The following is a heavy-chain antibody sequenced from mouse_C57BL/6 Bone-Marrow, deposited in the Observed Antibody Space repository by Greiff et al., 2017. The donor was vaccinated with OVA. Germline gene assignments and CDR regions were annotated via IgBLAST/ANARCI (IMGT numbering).Heavy chain of an antibody. CDR2: IHPNSGST. V-gene: IGHV1-64*01. CDR3: ARNWALFAY. CDR1: GYTFTSYW. Sequence: QVQLKQPGAELVKPGASVKLSCKASGYTFTSYWMHWVKQRPGQGLEWIGMIHPNSGSTNYNEKFKSKATLTVDKSSSTAYMQLSSLTSEDSAVYYCARNWALFAYWGQGTLVTVSA. J-gene: IGHJ3*01. D-gene: IGHD4-1*01.